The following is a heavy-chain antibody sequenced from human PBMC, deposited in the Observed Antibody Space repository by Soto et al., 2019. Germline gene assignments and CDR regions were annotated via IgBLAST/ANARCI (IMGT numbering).Heavy chain of an antibody. V-gene: IGHV3-23*01. D-gene: IGHD6-19*01. CDR1: GFTFSSYA. CDR3: ASRSSGWYFDY. J-gene: IGHJ4*02. Sequence: EVQLLESGGGLVQPGGSLRLSCAASGFTFSSYAMNWVRQGPGKGLEWVSVISGSGGSTYYADSVKGRFTISRDNSKNKLYLQMNGLRAEDTAVYYCASRSSGWYFDYWGQGTLVTVSS. CDR2: ISGSGGST.